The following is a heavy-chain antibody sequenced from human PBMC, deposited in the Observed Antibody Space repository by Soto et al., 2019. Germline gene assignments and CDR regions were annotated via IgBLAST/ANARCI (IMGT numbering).Heavy chain of an antibody. CDR3: ARGPDYEGYFDY. J-gene: IGHJ4*02. CDR2: IILPFGVP. D-gene: IGHD4-17*01. V-gene: IGHV1-69*12. Sequence: QVRLVQSGAEVKKPGSSVKVSCKASGGTFSNFANNWVRQAPGQGLEWMGEIILPFGVPHYAQKFQGRVTIAADESMTTVYMDLSGLRSEDAAVYYCARGPDYEGYFDYWGQGTLVTVSS. CDR1: GGTFSNFA.